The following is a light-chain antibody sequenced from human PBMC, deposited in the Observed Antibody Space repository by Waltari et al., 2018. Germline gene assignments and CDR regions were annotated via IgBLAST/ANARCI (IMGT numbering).Light chain of an antibody. J-gene: IGKJ2*01. CDR3: HQYNDWPPEDT. V-gene: IGKV3-15*01. CDR2: GAS. CDR1: QIVTFN. Sequence: IVMTQSPATLSVFPGEEAILSCRASQIVTFNVAWYQQKPGQPPPLLIYGASNRAPGVPHRFRGSGAGTDFTLTISSPQSEDSAVYFCHQYNDWPPEDTFGQGTKLEIK.